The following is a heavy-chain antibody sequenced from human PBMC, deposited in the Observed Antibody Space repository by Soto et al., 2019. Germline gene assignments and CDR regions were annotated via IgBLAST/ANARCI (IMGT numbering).Heavy chain of an antibody. CDR3: ARDPSPPDY. CDR2: ISAYNGNT. Sequence: QVQLVQSGAEVKKPGASVKVSCKASGYTFASYAISWMRQAPGQGLEWRGWISAYNGNTNYAQKLQGRATTTTDTPSRTAYMELRSLRSDDTAVYYCARDPSPPDYMGQGPQVIGSS. V-gene: IGHV1-18*01. CDR1: GYTFASYA. J-gene: IGHJ4*02.